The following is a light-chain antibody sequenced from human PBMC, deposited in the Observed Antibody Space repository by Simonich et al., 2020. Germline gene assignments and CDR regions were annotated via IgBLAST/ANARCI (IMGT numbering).Light chain of an antibody. J-gene: IGKJ2*01. CDR1: QRVLYSSNNKNY. CDR2: WAP. Sequence: DIVMTQSPDSLAVSLGERATINCKSSQRVLYSSNNKNYLAWYQQKPGQPPKLLIYWAPTRESGVPDRFSGSGSGTDLTLTISSLQAEDVAVYYCQQYYSTPYTFGQGTKLEIK. V-gene: IGKV4-1*01. CDR3: QQYYSTPYT.